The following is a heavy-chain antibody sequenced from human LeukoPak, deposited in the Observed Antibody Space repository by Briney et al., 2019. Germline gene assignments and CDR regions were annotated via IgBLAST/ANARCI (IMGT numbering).Heavy chain of an antibody. Sequence: SETLSLTCTVSGGSISSYYWSWIRQPPGKGLEWIGYIYYSGSTNYNPSLKSRVTISVDTSKNQFSLKLSSVTAADTAVYYCARVLRRQWLDSYYYYHYMDVWGKGTTVTISS. CDR3: ARVLRRQWLDSYYYYHYMDV. V-gene: IGHV4-59*01. CDR2: IYYSGST. D-gene: IGHD6-19*01. CDR1: GGSISSYY. J-gene: IGHJ6*03.